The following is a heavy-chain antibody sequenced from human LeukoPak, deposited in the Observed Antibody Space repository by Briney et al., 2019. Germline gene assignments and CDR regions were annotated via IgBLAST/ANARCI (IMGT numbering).Heavy chain of an antibody. V-gene: IGHV3-7*04. CDR1: GLTFSSYW. J-gene: IGHJ6*03. CDR3: AKEYYDILTGYYFLDYYMDV. D-gene: IGHD3-9*01. CDR2: IKKDGSEK. Sequence: PGGSLRLSCTASGLTFSSYWMSWVRQAPGEGLEWVANIKKDGSEKYYVDSVKGRFTISRDNSKNTLYLQMNSLRPEDTALYYCAKEYYDILTGYYFLDYYMDVWSKGTTVTISS.